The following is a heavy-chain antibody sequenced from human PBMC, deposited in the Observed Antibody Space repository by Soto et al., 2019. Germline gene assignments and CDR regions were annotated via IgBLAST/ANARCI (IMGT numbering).Heavy chain of an antibody. J-gene: IGHJ4*02. V-gene: IGHV3-30-3*01. CDR2: ISYDGSNK. Sequence: GGSLRLSCAASGFTFSSYAMHWVRQAPGKGLEWVAVISYDGSNKYYADSVKGRFTISRDNSKNTLYLQMNSLRAEDTAVYYCARGYDFWSGYFVGYWGQGTLVTVSS. CDR3: ARGYDFWSGYFVGY. CDR1: GFTFSSYA. D-gene: IGHD3-3*01.